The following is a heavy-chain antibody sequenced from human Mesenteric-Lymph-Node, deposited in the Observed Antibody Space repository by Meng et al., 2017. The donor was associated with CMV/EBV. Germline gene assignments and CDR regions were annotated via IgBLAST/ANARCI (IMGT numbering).Heavy chain of an antibody. D-gene: IGHD3-22*01. CDR2: SKSKTDGGTT. CDR1: NAW. J-gene: IGHJ4*02. V-gene: IGHV3-15*01. Sequence: NAWMSWVRQAPGKGLEWVGRSKSKTDGGTTDYAAPVKGRFTISRDDSKNTLYLQMNSLKTEDTAVYYCTTVTGEGVYYDSTYYFDYWGQGTLVTVSS. CDR3: TTVTGEGVYYDSTYYFDY.